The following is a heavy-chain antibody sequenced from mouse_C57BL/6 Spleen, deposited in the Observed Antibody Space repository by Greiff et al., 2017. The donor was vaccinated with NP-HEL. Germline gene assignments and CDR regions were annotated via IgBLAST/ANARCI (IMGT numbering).Heavy chain of an antibody. J-gene: IGHJ2*01. CDR1: GYTFTAYE. Sequence: LVESGAELVRPGASVTLSCKASGYTFTAYEMHWVKQTPVHGLEWIGAIDPETGGTAYNQKFKGKAILTADKSSSTAYMELRSLTSEDSAVYYCTRTPYGNYKGYFDYWGQGTTLTVSS. V-gene: IGHV1-15*01. CDR3: TRTPYGNYKGYFDY. CDR2: IDPETGGT. D-gene: IGHD2-1*01.